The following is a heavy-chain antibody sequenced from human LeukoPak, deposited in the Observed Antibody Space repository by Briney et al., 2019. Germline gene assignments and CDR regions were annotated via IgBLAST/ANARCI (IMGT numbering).Heavy chain of an antibody. J-gene: IGHJ4*02. Sequence: SETLSLTCAVYGGSFSGYYWSWIRQPPGKGLEWIGEINHSGSTNYNPSLKSRVTISVDTSKNQFSLKLSSVTAADTAVYYCARGTIVGATIGEFDYWGQGTLVTVSS. CDR1: GGSFSGYY. V-gene: IGHV4-34*01. CDR2: INHSGST. CDR3: ARGTIVGATIGEFDY. D-gene: IGHD1-26*01.